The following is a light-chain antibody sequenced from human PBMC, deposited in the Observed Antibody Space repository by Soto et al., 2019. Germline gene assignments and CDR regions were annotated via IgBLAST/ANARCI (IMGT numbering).Light chain of an antibody. CDR3: SSYTSSSTPYVV. V-gene: IGLV2-14*01. Sequence: QSVLTQPASVSGSPGQSITISCTGTSSDVGGYNYVSWYQQHPGKAPKLMIYDVSNRPSGVSNRFSGSKSGNTASLTISGLQAEDEADYNCSSYTSSSTPYVVFGGGTKLTVL. J-gene: IGLJ2*01. CDR1: SSDVGGYNY. CDR2: DVS.